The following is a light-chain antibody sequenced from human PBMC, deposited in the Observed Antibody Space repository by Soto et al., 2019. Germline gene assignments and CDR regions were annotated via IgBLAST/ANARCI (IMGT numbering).Light chain of an antibody. Sequence: DIQMTQSPSTLSASVGDRVTITCRASQSISSWLAWYQQKPGKAPKLLIYKASSLESGVPSRFSGSGSGTEFTLTISSLQPDDFATYYCQQYNSYEEPWTFGQGTKVEIK. CDR3: QQYNSYEEPWT. J-gene: IGKJ1*01. CDR2: KAS. CDR1: QSISSW. V-gene: IGKV1-5*03.